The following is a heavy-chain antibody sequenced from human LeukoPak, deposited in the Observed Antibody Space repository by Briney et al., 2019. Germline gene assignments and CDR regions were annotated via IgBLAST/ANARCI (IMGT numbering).Heavy chain of an antibody. CDR2: IYPGDSDT. CDR3: ARPYCSSTSCYTLEHFDY. J-gene: IGHJ4*02. V-gene: IGHV5-51*01. CDR1: GYSFTSYW. Sequence: GESLKISCKGSGYSFTSYWIGWVRQMPGKGLEWMGIIYPGDSDTRYSPSFQGQVTISADKSISTAYLQWSSLKASDTAMYYCARPYCSSTSCYTLEHFDYWGQGTLVTVSS. D-gene: IGHD2-2*02.